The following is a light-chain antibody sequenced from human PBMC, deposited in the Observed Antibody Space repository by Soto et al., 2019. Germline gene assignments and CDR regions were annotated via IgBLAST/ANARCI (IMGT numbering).Light chain of an antibody. CDR2: RND. J-gene: IGLJ1*01. CDR1: SSNIGSNY. CDR3: TTWDDSLSGGV. Sequence: QSVLTQPPSVSGTPGQRVTISCSGSSSNIGSNYIYWYQQFPGMAPKLLIYRNDQRPSGVPDRFSGSKSGTSGSLAISGLRSEDEADYYCTTWDDSLSGGVFGTGTKGTVL. V-gene: IGLV1-47*01.